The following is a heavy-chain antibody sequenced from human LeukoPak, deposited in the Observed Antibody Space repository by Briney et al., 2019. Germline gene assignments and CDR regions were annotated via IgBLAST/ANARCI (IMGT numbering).Heavy chain of an antibody. D-gene: IGHD5-18*01. V-gene: IGHV4-4*09. Sequence: SETLSLTCTVSGGSISSYYWSWIRQPPGKGLERIGYIYTSESTNYNPSLKSRVTISVDTSKNQFSLELSSVSAADTGVYYCARGIYSYGYYFDYWGQGTLVTVSS. CDR3: ARGIYSYGYYFDY. CDR1: GGSISSYY. CDR2: IYTSEST. J-gene: IGHJ4*02.